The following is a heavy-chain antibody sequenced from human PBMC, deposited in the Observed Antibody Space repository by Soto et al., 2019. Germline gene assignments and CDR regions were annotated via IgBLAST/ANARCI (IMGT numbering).Heavy chain of an antibody. CDR2: IKSKTDGGTT. CDR1: VLIFIYAL. D-gene: IGHD3-22*01. Sequence: GVLIVSCATCVLIFIYALMPRVRQGRWHGLEWVGRIKSKTDGGTTDYAAPVQGRFTASRDDSKNTLYFQLNTLKAEDTAVYYCTKGMGYYDTYEVDVWGHGTPVTGSS. V-gene: IGHV3-15*05. J-gene: IGHJ6*01. CDR3: TKGMGYYDTYEVDV.